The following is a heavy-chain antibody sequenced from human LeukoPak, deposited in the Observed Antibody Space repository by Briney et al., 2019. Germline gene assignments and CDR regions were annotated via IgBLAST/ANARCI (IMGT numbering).Heavy chain of an antibody. D-gene: IGHD3-22*01. J-gene: IGHJ5*02. CDR2: ISSSSSTI. Sequence: GGSLRLSCAASGFTFSTYSMNWVRQAPGKGLEWVSYISSSSSTIYYADSVKGRFTISRDNAKNSLYLQMNSLRAEDTAVYYCARDLGQYYDTSDNWFDPWGQGTLVTVSS. CDR1: GFTFSTYS. CDR3: ARDLGQYYDTSDNWFDP. V-gene: IGHV3-48*01.